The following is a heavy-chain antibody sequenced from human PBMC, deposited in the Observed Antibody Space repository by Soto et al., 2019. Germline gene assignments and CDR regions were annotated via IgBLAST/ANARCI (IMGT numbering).Heavy chain of an antibody. CDR1: GFIFNIYG. CDR2: ISYDGRSN. CDR3: AKDTFASCSGGSCLYYYGMDV. J-gene: IGHJ6*02. Sequence: QAQLVESGGGAVQPGRSLRLSCAAPGFIFNIYGMHWVRQAPGKGLEWVAVISYDGRSNYYADSVKGRFTVSRDNSNDTVYLQLNSLRAEDTAVYYCAKDTFASCSGGSCLYYYGMDVWGQGTTVTVSS. D-gene: IGHD2-15*01. V-gene: IGHV3-30*18.